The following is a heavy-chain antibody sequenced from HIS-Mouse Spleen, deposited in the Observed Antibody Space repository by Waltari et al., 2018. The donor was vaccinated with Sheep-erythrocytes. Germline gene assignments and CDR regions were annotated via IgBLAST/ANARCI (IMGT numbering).Heavy chain of an antibody. D-gene: IGHD1-26*01. Sequence: QVQLVQSGAEVKKPGSSVKVSCKASGGTFSSYAISWVRQAPGQGLEGMGRIIPILGIANDARKCQGRVTITADKSTSTAYMELSSLRSEDTAVYYCAQTGATTPHFDYWGQGTLVTVSS. CDR2: IIPILGIA. CDR3: AQTGATTPHFDY. CDR1: GGTFSSYA. J-gene: IGHJ4*02. V-gene: IGHV1-69*04.